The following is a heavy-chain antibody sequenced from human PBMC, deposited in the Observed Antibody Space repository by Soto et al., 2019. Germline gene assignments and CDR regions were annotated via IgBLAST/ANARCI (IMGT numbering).Heavy chain of an antibody. J-gene: IGHJ4*02. D-gene: IGHD1-26*01. CDR3: AKDHGGSYRDFDY. CDR2: ISYDGSNK. CDR1: GFTFSSYG. V-gene: IGHV3-30*18. Sequence: PGGSLRLSCAASGFTFSSYGMHWVRQAPGKGLEWVAVISYDGSNKYYADSVKGRFTISRDNSKNTLYLQMNSLRAEDTAVYYCAKDHGGSYRDFDYWGQGTLVTVSS.